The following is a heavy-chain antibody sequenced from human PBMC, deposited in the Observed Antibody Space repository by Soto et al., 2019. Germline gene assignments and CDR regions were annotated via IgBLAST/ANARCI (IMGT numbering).Heavy chain of an antibody. CDR2: ISAYNGNT. CDR3: ASSEIYEEHDYYYYYGMDV. Sequence: ASVKVSCKASGYTFTSYGISWVRQGPGQGREWMGWISAYNGNTNYAQKLQGRVTMTTDTSTSTAYMELRSLRSDDTAVYYCASSEIYEEHDYYYYYGMDVWGQGTTFNVSS. D-gene: IGHD3-22*01. J-gene: IGHJ6*02. CDR1: GYTFTSYG. V-gene: IGHV1-18*04.